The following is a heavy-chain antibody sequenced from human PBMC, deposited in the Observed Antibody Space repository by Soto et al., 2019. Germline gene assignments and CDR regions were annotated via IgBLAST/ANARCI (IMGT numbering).Heavy chain of an antibody. CDR1: GFTFRSYV. V-gene: IGHV3-30*19. Sequence: QVQLVESGGGVVQPGTSLRVSCVGSGFTFRSYVIHWVRQAPGKGLEWVALTSYDGSDKYYDDSVRGRFTISRDNTRNTVDLQIDSLILEDTALYYGARLGTTGGLDVWGHGTLVSVSS. CDR2: TSYDGSDK. D-gene: IGHD4-17*01. CDR3: ARLGTTGGLDV. J-gene: IGHJ6*02.